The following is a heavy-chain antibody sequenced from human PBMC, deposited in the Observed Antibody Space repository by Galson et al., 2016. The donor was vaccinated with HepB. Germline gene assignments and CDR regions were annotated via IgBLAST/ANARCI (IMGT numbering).Heavy chain of an antibody. CDR1: GFNLNSYS. V-gene: IGHV3-48*02. D-gene: IGHD3-10*01. CDR2: ITSSGSLI. Sequence: SLRLSCAVFGFNLNSYSMNWVRQAPGKGLEWISYITSSGSLIFYPDSVKGRFTISRDNARNSLYLQMNILRDEDTAVYYCARVVYGSGSYYRFYDYWGQGTLVTVSS. CDR3: ARVVYGSGSYYRFYDY. J-gene: IGHJ4*02.